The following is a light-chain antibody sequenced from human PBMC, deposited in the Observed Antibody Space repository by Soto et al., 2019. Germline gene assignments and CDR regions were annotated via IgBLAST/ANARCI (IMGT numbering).Light chain of an antibody. CDR2: EGS. CDR1: SSDVGSYNL. CDR3: CSDAGSSDVV. V-gene: IGLV2-23*01. J-gene: IGLJ2*01. Sequence: QSALTQPASVSGSPGQSITISCTGTSSDVGSYNLVSWYQQHPGKAPKLMIYEGSKRPSGVSNRFSGSKSGNTASLTISGLQDEDEADYYCCSDAGSSDVVFGGGTKLTVL.